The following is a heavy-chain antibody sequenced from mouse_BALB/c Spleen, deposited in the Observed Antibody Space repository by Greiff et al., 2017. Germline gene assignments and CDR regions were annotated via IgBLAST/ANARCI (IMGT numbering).Heavy chain of an antibody. J-gene: IGHJ4*01. CDR2: ISYDGSN. Sequence: VQLQQSGPGLVKPSQSLSLTCSVTGYSITSGYYWNWIRQFPGNKLEWMGYISYDGSNNYNPSLKNRISITRDTSKNQFFLKLNSVTTEDTATYYCARYYDYADYAMDYWGQGTSVTVSS. V-gene: IGHV3-6*02. CDR1: GYSITSGYY. CDR3: ARYYDYADYAMDY. D-gene: IGHD2-4*01.